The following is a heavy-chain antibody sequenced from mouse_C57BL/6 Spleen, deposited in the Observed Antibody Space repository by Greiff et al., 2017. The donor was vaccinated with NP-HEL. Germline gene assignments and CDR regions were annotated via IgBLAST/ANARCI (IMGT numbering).Heavy chain of an antibody. D-gene: IGHD3-3*01. CDR3: ARKGRRSLYYFDY. Sequence: VQLQQPGAELVMPGASVKLSCKASGYTFTSYWMHWVKQRPGQGLEWIGEIDPSDSYTNYNQKFKGKSTLTVDKSSSTAYMQLSSLTSEDSAVYDCARKGRRSLYYFDYWGQGTTLTVSS. CDR2: IDPSDSYT. J-gene: IGHJ2*01. CDR1: GYTFTSYW. V-gene: IGHV1-69*01.